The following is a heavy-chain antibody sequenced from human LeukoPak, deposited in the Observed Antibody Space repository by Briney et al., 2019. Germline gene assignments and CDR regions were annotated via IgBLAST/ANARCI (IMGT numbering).Heavy chain of an antibody. CDR2: IWYDGSNK. J-gene: IGHJ4*02. CDR1: GFTFSSYG. V-gene: IGHV3-33*01. CDR3: AAGSDY. Sequence: GGSLRLSCAASGFTFSSYGMHWVRQAPGKGLEWVAVIWYDGSNKHYADSVKGRFTISRDNSKNTLYLQMNSLRAEDTAVYYCAAGSDYWGQGTLVTVSS.